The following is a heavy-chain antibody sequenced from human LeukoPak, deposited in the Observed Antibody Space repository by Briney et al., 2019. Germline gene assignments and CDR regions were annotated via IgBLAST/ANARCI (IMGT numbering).Heavy chain of an antibody. CDR1: GGSISSSSYY. CDR2: IYYSGST. CDR3: AGQHPYDSPPGDFDY. J-gene: IGHJ4*02. Sequence: SETLSLTCTVSGGSISSSSYYWSWIRQPPGKGLEWIGYIYYSGSTNYNPSLKSRVTISVDTSKNQFSLKLSSVTAADTAVYYCAGQHPYDSPPGDFDYWGQGTLVTVSS. V-gene: IGHV4-61*01. D-gene: IGHD3-22*01.